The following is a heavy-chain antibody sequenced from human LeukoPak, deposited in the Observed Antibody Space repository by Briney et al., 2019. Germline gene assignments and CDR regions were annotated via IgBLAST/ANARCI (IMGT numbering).Heavy chain of an antibody. D-gene: IGHD3-22*01. CDR2: ISYDGSNK. CDR3: AKDHPTTNYYDSSGPIDY. CDR1: GFTFSSYG. Sequence: GGSLRLSCAASGFTFSSYGMHWVRQAPGKGLEWVAVISYDGSNKYYADSVKGRFTISRDNSKNTLYLQMNSLRAEDTAVYYWAKDHPTTNYYDSSGPIDYWGQGTLVTVSS. J-gene: IGHJ4*02. V-gene: IGHV3-30*18.